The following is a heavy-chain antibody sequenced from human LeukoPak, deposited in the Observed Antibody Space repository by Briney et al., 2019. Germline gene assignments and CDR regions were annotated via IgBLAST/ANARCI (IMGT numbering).Heavy chain of an antibody. CDR1: GFTFSDYY. CDR2: ISSSGSTI. CDR3: ARGRRSSFDYYYYYMDV. J-gene: IGHJ6*03. D-gene: IGHD6-13*01. Sequence: GGSLRLSCAASGFTFSDYYMSWIRQAPGKGLEWVSYISSSGSTIYYADSVKGRFTISRDNAKNSLYLHMNSLRAEDTAVYYCARGRRSSFDYYYYYMDVWGKGTTVTVSS. V-gene: IGHV3-11*01.